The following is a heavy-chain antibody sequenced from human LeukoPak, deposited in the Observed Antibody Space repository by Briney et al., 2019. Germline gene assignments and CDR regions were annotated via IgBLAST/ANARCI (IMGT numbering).Heavy chain of an antibody. V-gene: IGHV3-7*01. CDR1: GSISSKQW. CDR3: AKSRYCSSTSCQKAGYYGMDV. Sequence: ETLSLTCAVSGGSISSKQWWSWVRQAPGKGLEWVANIKQDGSEKYYVDSVKGRFTISRDNSKNTLYLQMNSLRAEDTAVYYCAKSRYCSSTSCQKAGYYGMDVWGQGTTVTVSS. CDR2: IKQDGSEK. J-gene: IGHJ6*02. D-gene: IGHD2-2*01.